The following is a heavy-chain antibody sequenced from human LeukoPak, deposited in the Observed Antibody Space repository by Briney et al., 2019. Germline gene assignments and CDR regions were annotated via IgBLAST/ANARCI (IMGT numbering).Heavy chain of an antibody. CDR3: ARDFYGSGSYYNPNWFDP. CDR1: GFTFSDYY. CDR2: INSGGSVT. V-gene: IGHV3-74*01. D-gene: IGHD3-10*01. Sequence: PGGSLRLSCEASGFTFSDYYLGWIRQAPGKGLVWVSRINSGGSVTNYADSVKGRFTISRDNAKNTLYLQMNSLRAEDTAVYYCARDFYGSGSYYNPNWFDPWGQGTLVTVSS. J-gene: IGHJ5*02.